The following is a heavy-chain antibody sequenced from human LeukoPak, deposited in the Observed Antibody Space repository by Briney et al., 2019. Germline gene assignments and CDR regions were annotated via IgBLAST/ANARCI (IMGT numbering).Heavy chain of an antibody. CDR2: TYYRSKWHY. V-gene: IGHV6-1*01. CDR3: ARQSSTDYYYYGLNV. Sequence: SQTLSLTCVISGDRVSSNSAAWNWIRQPPSRGLEWLGRTYYRSKWHYDYAESVKRRITVNPDTSKNQFSLQLNSVTPEDTAVYYCARQSSTDYYYYGLNVWGQGTTVAVSS. J-gene: IGHJ6*02. CDR1: GDRVSSNSAA. D-gene: IGHD1-1*01.